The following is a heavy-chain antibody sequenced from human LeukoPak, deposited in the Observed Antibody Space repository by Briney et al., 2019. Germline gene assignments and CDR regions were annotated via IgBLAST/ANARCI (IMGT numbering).Heavy chain of an antibody. D-gene: IGHD3-10*01. CDR1: GFTFDSYA. Sequence: PGGSVRLSCVGSGFTFDSYAMNWVRQAPGKGLEWVSVISGGGDSTYPPDSMKGRFTISRDNSKNTVYLEMNSLRAEDTAVYYCARERFGELLSNSMDVWGQGTTVTVSS. V-gene: IGHV3-23*01. CDR3: ARERFGELLSNSMDV. CDR2: ISGGGDST. J-gene: IGHJ6*02.